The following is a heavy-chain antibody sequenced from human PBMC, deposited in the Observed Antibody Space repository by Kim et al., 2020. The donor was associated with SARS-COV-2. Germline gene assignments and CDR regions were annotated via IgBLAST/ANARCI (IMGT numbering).Heavy chain of an antibody. CDR3: AREDKWLVPRGPTYDYYYYYYMDV. D-gene: IGHD6-19*01. CDR1: GGSISSYY. J-gene: IGHJ6*03. V-gene: IGHV4-59*01. Sequence: SETLSLTCTVSGGSISSYYWSWIRQPPGKGLEWIGYIYYSGSTNYNPSLKSRVTISVDTSKNQFSLKLSSVTAVDTAVYYCAREDKWLVPRGPTYDYYYYYYMDVWGKGTTVTVSS. CDR2: IYYSGST.